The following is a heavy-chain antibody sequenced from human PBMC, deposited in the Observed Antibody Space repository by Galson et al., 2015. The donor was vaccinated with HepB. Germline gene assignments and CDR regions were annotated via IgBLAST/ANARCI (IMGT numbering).Heavy chain of an antibody. J-gene: IGHJ3*02. Sequence: SLRLSCAASGFAFSTFGMHWVRQAPGKGLEWVTVIWSNGINAYYADSVRGRFTVSRDNSRGTLFLQMNSLTIEDTAIYYCVRERAPFDAFDIWGQGTLVTVS. CDR1: GFAFSTFG. V-gene: IGHV3-33*01. CDR2: IWSNGINA. CDR3: VRERAPFDAFDI.